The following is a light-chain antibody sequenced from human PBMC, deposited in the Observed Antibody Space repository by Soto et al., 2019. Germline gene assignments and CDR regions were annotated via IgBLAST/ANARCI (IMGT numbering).Light chain of an antibody. CDR3: SSYTSSTTYV. Sequence: QSALTQPASVSGSPGQSITISCTGTSSDVGAYSYVSWYQQHPGKAPKLIIYDVSDRPSGISSRFSGSKSDNTASLTISGLLAEDEAEYYCSSYTSSTTYVXXXGTKLTVL. CDR2: DVS. CDR1: SSDVGAYSY. V-gene: IGLV2-14*01. J-gene: IGLJ1*01.